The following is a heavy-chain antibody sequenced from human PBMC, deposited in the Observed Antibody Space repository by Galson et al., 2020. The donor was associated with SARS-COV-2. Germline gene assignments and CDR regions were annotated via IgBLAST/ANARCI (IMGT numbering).Heavy chain of an antibody. J-gene: IGHJ4*02. D-gene: IGHD2-15*01. V-gene: IGHV3-74*01. CDR3: ARDLGGAAGD. CDR1: GFTFSTYW. CDR2: INEHGSIT. Sequence: GGSLRLSCAASGFTFSTYWMHWVRHAPGEGLVWVSRINEHGSITNYADSVKGRFTISRDNAKNTLYLQMNSLRAEDTAICYCARDLGGAAGDWGQGTLVTVSS.